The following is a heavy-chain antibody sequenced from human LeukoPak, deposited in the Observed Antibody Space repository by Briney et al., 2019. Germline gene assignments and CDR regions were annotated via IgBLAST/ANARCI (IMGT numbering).Heavy chain of an antibody. D-gene: IGHD4-23*01. CDR3: AKDNGGNQNWYFDL. CDR1: GFTFSSYA. J-gene: IGHJ2*01. V-gene: IGHV3-23*01. CDR2: ISGSGDNT. Sequence: GGSLRLSCAASGFTFSSYAMSWVRQVPGKGLEWVSVISGSGDNTYYADSVKGRFTISRDNSKNMLYLQMNSLRAEDTAVYYCAKDNGGNQNWYFDLWGRGTLVTVSS.